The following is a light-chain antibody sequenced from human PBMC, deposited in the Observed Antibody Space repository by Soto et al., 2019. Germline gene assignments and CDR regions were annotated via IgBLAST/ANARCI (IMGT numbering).Light chain of an antibody. J-gene: IGLJ1*01. V-gene: IGLV2-14*01. Sequence: QSVLTQPASVSGSPGQSITISCTGTSNDVGGYNYVSWYQQYPDKAPTLIIYDVSNRPSGVSTRFSGSKSGNRASLTIFGLQAEDEADYYCSSYTTTTTSGVFGTGTKVTVL. CDR2: DVS. CDR3: SSYTTTTTSGV. CDR1: SNDVGGYNY.